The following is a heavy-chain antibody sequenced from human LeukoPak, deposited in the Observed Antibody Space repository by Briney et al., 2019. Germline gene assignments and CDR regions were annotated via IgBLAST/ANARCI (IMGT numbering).Heavy chain of an antibody. CDR2: ISGSGGST. D-gene: IGHD3-22*01. V-gene: IGHV3-23*01. Sequence: GASLRLSCAASGFTFSSYAMSWVRQAPGKGLEWVSAISGSGGSTYYADSVKGRFTISRDNSKNTLYLQMNSLRAEDTAVYYCAKIPFHYYDSSFFDYWGQGTLVTVSS. CDR3: AKIPFHYYDSSFFDY. J-gene: IGHJ4*02. CDR1: GFTFSSYA.